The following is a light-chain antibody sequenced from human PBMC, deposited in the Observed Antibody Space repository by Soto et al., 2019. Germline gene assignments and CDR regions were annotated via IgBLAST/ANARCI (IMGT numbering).Light chain of an antibody. CDR1: QSVSSY. Sequence: FVLTQSPVTLSLSPGASATLSCRASQSVSSYLAWYQQKPGQAPRLLIYDASNRATGIPARFSGSGSGTDFTLTISSLEPEDFAVYYCQQRSNWPITFGQGTRLEIK. CDR2: DAS. CDR3: QQRSNWPIT. J-gene: IGKJ5*01. V-gene: IGKV3-11*01.